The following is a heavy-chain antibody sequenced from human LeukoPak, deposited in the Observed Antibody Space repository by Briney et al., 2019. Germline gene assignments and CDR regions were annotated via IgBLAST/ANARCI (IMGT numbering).Heavy chain of an antibody. Sequence: SETLSLTCTVSGYSISSGYYWGWIRQPPGKGLEWIGSIYYSGSTYYNPSLKSRVTISVDTSKNQFSLKLSSVTAADTAVYYCAGGPDSSVTDYWGQGTLVTVSS. J-gene: IGHJ4*02. V-gene: IGHV4-38-2*02. CDR3: AGGPDSSVTDY. CDR1: GYSISSGYY. CDR2: IYYSGST. D-gene: IGHD3-22*01.